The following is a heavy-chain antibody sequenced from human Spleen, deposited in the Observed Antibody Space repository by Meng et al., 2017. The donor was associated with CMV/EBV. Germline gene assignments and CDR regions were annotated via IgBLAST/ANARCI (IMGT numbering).Heavy chain of an antibody. J-gene: IGHJ4*02. CDR1: GFTFSSYW. D-gene: IGHD3-22*01. CDR2: ISSDGNNK. CDR3: ARAYDSSRYSRFFDY. Sequence: GESLKISCAASGFTFSSYWMSWVRQAPGKGLEWVALISSDGNNKYFAESVKGRFTISRDNSKNTLYLQMNTLRPEDTAVYFCARAYDSSRYSRFFDYWGQGTLVTVSS. V-gene: IGHV3-30*03.